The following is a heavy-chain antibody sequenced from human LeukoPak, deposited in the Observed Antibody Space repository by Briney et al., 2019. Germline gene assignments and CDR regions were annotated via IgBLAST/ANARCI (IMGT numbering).Heavy chain of an antibody. V-gene: IGHV4-31*03. CDR3: ARADRGVSCAFDI. CDR2: IYYSGST. CDR1: GGSISSGGYY. J-gene: IGHJ3*02. D-gene: IGHD3-10*01. Sequence: PSETLSLTCTVSGGSISSGGYYWSWIRQHPGKGLEWIGYIYYSGSTYYNPSLKSRVTISVDTSKNQFSLKLSSVTAADTAVYYCARADRGVSCAFDIWDQGTMVTVSS.